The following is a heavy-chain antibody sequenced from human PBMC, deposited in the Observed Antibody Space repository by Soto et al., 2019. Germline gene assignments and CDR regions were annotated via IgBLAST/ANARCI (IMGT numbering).Heavy chain of an antibody. CDR3: ARGEEITIFGVVIIRGMDV. D-gene: IGHD3-3*01. Sequence: SVKVSCKASGGTFSSYAISWVRQAPGQGLEWMGGIIPIFGKANYAQKFQGRVTITADKSTSTAYMELSSLRSEDTAVYYCARGEEITIFGVVIIRGMDVWGQGTTVTVSS. CDR2: IIPIFGKA. V-gene: IGHV1-69*06. CDR1: GGTFSSYA. J-gene: IGHJ6*02.